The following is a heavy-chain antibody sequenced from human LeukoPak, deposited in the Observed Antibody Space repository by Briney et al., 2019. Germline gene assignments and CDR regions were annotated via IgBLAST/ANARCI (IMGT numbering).Heavy chain of an antibody. J-gene: IGHJ4*02. D-gene: IGHD1-26*01. CDR1: GYTFTSYY. V-gene: IGHV1-46*01. Sequence: ASVKVFCKASGYTFTSYYMHWVRQAPGQGLEWMGIINPSGGSTSYAQKFQGRVTMTRDTSTSTVYMELSSLRSEDTAVYYCARDEWELPSDYWGQGTLVTVSS. CDR2: INPSGGST. CDR3: ARDEWELPSDY.